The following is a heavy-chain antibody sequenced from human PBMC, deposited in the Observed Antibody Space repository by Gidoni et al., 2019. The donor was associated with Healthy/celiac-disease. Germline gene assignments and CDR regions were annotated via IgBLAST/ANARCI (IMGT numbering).Heavy chain of an antibody. J-gene: IGHJ4*02. CDR1: GGTFSSYA. D-gene: IGHD3-3*01. CDR3: ARDKSPHIGFWSGYWGNFDY. V-gene: IGHV1-69*01. Sequence: QVQLVQSAAEVKKPGSSVKVSCKASGGTFSSYAISWVRQAPGQELEWMGGIIPIFGTANYAQKFQGRVTITADESTSTAYMELSSLRSEDTAVYYCARDKSPHIGFWSGYWGNFDYWGQGTLVTVSS. CDR2: IIPIFGTA.